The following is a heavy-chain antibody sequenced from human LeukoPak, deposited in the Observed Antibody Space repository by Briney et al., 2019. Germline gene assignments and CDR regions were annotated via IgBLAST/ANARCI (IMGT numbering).Heavy chain of an antibody. V-gene: IGHV4-34*01. CDR2: INHSGST. D-gene: IGHD3-3*01. CDR3: ARARPYYDFWSDGNWFDP. Sequence: KSSETLSLTCAVYGGSFSGYYWSWIRQPPGKGLEWIGEINHSGSTNYNPSLKSRVTISVDTSKNQFSLKLSSVTAADTAVYYCARARPYYDFWSDGNWFDPWGQGTLVTVSS. J-gene: IGHJ5*02. CDR1: GGSFSGYY.